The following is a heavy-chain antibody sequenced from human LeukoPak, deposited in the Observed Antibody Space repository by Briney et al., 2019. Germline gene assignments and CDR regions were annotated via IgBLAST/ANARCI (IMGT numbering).Heavy chain of an antibody. CDR1: GFSFSSYG. CDR2: IRYDGSDQ. D-gene: IGHD5-18*01. J-gene: IGHJ6*03. CDR3: AKDRGIQTYFYYYYMDV. Sequence: GGSLRLSCAAFGFSFSSYGMHWVRQAPGKGLEGVGFIRYDGSDQYYTDSVKGRFTISRDNSKTTVFLQMNSLRAEDTAVYFCAKDRGIQTYFYYYYMDVWGKGTTVTISS. V-gene: IGHV3-30*02.